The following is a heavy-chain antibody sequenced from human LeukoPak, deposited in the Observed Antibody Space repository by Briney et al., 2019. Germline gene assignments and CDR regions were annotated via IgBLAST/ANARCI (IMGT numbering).Heavy chain of an antibody. CDR2: IYTSGST. CDR1: GGSISSGSYY. CDR3: ARGGDGYNWSYMDV. Sequence: PSQTLSLTCTVSGGSISSGSYYWSWIRQPAGKGLEWIGRIYTSGSTNYNPSLKSRVTISVDTSKNQFSLKLSSVTAADTAVYYCARGGDGYNWSYMDVWGKGTTVTVSS. J-gene: IGHJ6*03. D-gene: IGHD5-24*01. V-gene: IGHV4-61*02.